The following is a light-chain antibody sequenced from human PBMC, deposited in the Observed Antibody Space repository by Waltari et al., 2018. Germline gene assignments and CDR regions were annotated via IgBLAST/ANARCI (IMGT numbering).Light chain of an antibody. CDR1: SSNIGNNY. CDR3: GTWDSSLSGAV. J-gene: IGLJ7*01. CDR2: ENT. Sequence: QSVLTQPPSVSAAPGQRVTISCSGGSSNIGNNYVSWYRQFPGTAPKLLIYENTVRPAGIPGRCSGAKSGTSATLDITGLQAGDEADYYCGTWDSSLSGAVFGGGTHLTVL. V-gene: IGLV1-51*02.